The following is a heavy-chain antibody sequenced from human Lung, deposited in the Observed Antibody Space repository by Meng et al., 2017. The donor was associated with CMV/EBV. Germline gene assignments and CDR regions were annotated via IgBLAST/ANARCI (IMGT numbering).Heavy chain of an antibody. CDR2: INHSGST. CDR3: ARRLRFLEWLLYLGWFDP. J-gene: IGHJ5*02. D-gene: IGHD3-3*01. V-gene: IGHV4-34*01. CDR1: GGSFSGYY. Sequence: SETLSLTXAVYGGSFSGYYWSWIRQPPGKGLEWIGEINHSGSTNYNPSLKSRVTISVDTSKNQFSLKLSSVTAADTAVYYCARRLRFLEWLLYLGWFDPWGQGTLVTVSS.